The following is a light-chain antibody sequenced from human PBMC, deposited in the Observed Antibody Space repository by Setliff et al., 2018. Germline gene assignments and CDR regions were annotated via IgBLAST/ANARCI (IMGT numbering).Light chain of an antibody. CDR2: DVS. V-gene: IGLV2-14*03. CDR3: SSYSDTDNMNV. CDR1: SSDIGAHNR. J-gene: IGLJ1*01. Sequence: ALAQPASVSGSPGQSITISCSGSSSDIGAHNRVAWYVHHPGKAPKLLIYDVSNRPSGVAYRFSGSKSGNTASLIISGLRLEDEAIYYCSSYSDTDNMNVFGTGTKVTVL.